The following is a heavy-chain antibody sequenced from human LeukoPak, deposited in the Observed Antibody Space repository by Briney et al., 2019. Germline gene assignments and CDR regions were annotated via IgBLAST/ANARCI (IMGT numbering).Heavy chain of an antibody. CDR3: VRHRTQYDYGDS. Sequence: SETLSLTCTVSGGSISSSLYYWAWIRQPPGKGLEWIGSVYYSGNTYYNPSLKSRATISVDTSKNQFSLNLSSVTAADTAVYYCVRHRTQYDYGDSWGHGTLVTVSS. CDR2: VYYSGNT. J-gene: IGHJ4*03. V-gene: IGHV4-39*01. CDR1: GGSISSSLYY. D-gene: IGHD4-17*01.